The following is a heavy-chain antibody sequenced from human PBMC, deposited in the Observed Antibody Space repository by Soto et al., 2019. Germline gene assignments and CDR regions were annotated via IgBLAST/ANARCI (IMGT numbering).Heavy chain of an antibody. Sequence: GGSLRLSCAASGFTFSSYWMHWVRQAPGKGLVWVSRINSDGSSTSYADSVKGRFTISRDNAKNTLYLQMNSLRAEDTAVYYCARVFGATYYDYVWGSYRYDYYYYYGMDVWGQGTTVTVSS. D-gene: IGHD3-16*02. J-gene: IGHJ6*02. CDR3: ARVFGATYYDYVWGSYRYDYYYYYGMDV. V-gene: IGHV3-74*01. CDR2: INSDGSST. CDR1: GFTFSSYW.